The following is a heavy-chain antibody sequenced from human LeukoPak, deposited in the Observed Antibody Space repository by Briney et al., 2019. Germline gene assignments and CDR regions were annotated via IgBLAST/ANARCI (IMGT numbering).Heavy chain of an antibody. D-gene: IGHD1-14*01. V-gene: IGHV5-51*01. CDR1: GYSFTTYW. J-gene: IGHJ4*02. CDR3: ARTPQSNFDY. Sequence: GESLKISCKGSGYSFTTYWITWVRQMPGKGLEWMGIIYPGDSDTRYSPSFQGQVTISADKSINTAYLQWSSLKASDTAMYYCARTPQSNFDYWGQGTLVTVSS. CDR2: IYPGDSDT.